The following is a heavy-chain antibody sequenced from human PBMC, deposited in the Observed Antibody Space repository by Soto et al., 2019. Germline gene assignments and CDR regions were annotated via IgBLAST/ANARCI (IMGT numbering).Heavy chain of an antibody. D-gene: IGHD6-19*01. Sequence: PSETLSLTCAVYGGSFSGYYWSWMRQPPGKGLEWIGEINHSGSTNYNPSLKSRVTISVDTSKNQFSLKLSSVTAADTAVYYCARLQYSSGWYGWFDPWGQGTLVTVS. J-gene: IGHJ5*02. CDR1: GGSFSGYY. CDR2: INHSGST. CDR3: ARLQYSSGWYGWFDP. V-gene: IGHV4-34*01.